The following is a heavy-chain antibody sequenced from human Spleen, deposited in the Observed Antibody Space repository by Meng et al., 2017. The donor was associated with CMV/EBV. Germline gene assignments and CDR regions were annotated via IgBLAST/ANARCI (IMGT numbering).Heavy chain of an antibody. D-gene: IGHD3-16*01. CDR1: GYTFTSYY. J-gene: IGHJ5*02. Sequence: ASVKVSCKASGYTFTSYYMHWVRQAPGQGLEWMGIINPSGGSTSYAQKFQGRVTMTRDTSTSTVYMELSSLRSEDTAVYDCARVRSMGDWFDPWGQGTLVTVSS. V-gene: IGHV1-46*01. CDR3: ARVRSMGDWFDP. CDR2: INPSGGST.